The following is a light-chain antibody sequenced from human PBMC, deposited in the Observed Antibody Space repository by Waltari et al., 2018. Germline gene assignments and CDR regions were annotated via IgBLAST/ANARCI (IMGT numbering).Light chain of an antibody. V-gene: IGKV4-1*01. Sequence: DIVMTQSPDSLAVSLCERATITCKSSQTVLYSPTNKNYLAWYQQKPGQPPQPLILWASTRESWVPDRFSGSGSGTDFTLTVSSLQAEDVAVYYCHQYYTTPYTFGQGTKLEIK. CDR3: HQYYTTPYT. J-gene: IGKJ2*01. CDR2: WAS. CDR1: QTVLYSPTNKNY.